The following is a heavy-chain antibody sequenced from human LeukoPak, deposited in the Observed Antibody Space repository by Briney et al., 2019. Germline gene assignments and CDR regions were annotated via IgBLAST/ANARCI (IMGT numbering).Heavy chain of an antibody. D-gene: IGHD2-21*01. V-gene: IGHV1-2*02. CDR3: AVAPGDY. CDR1: GYTFTGYY. CDR2: INPNSGGT. Sequence: AASVKVSCKASGYTFTGYYMHWVRQAPGQGLEWMGWINPNSGGTNYAQKFQGRVTLTRDTSISTVYMELTTLTSDDTALYYCAVAPGDYWGQGTLVSVSA. J-gene: IGHJ4*02.